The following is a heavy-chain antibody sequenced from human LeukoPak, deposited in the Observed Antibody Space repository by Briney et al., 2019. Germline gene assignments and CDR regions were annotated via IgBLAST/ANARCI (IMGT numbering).Heavy chain of an antibody. CDR3: ASAGNFAFEY. CDR2: ISSSSSYI. D-gene: IGHD1-7*01. CDR1: GLTFSTYD. Sequence: GGSLRLSCAASGLTFSTYDMYWVRQAPGEGLEWVSSISSSSSYINYADSVKGRFTISRDNAKNSLSLQMNSLRDEDTAVYYCASAGNFAFEYWGQGTLVTVSA. V-gene: IGHV3-21*01. J-gene: IGHJ4*02.